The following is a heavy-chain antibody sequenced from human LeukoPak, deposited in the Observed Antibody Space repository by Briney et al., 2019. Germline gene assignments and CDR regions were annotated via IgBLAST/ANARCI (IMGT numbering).Heavy chain of an antibody. D-gene: IGHD3-10*01. Sequence: ASVKVSCKASGYTFTSYGISWVRQAPGQGLEWMGWISAFNGNTNYAQKFQGRVTMTTDTSTTTAYMELRSLRSDDTAVYYCAREGQVRGGAPDAFDIWGQGTMATVSS. CDR1: GYTFTSYG. V-gene: IGHV1-18*01. J-gene: IGHJ3*02. CDR3: AREGQVRGGAPDAFDI. CDR2: ISAFNGNT.